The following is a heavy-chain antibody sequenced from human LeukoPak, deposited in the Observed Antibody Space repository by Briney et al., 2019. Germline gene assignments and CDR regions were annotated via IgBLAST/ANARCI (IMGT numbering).Heavy chain of an antibody. D-gene: IGHD2-15*01. CDR3: ARDFLGYCSGGSCYYRLVGAFDI. CDR2: IIPIFGTA. CDR1: GGTFSSYA. J-gene: IGHJ3*02. V-gene: IGHV1-69*05. Sequence: SSVKVSCKASGGTFSSYAISWVRQAPGQGLEWMGRIIPIFGTANYAQKFQGRVTITTDESTSTAYMELSSLRSEDTAVYYCARDFLGYCSGGSCYYRLVGAFDIWGQGTMVTVSS.